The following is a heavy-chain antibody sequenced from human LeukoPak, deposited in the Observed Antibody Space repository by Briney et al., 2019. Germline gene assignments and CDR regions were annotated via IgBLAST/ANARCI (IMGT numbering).Heavy chain of an antibody. Sequence: GGSLRLSCAASGFTFSSYSMNWVRQAPGKGLEWVSYISSSSSTIYYADSVKGRFTISRDNAKNSLYLQMNSLRAEDTAVYYCARNSGYDSGDAFDIWGQGTMVTVSS. CDR2: ISSSSSTI. J-gene: IGHJ3*02. CDR1: GFTFSSYS. CDR3: ARNSGYDSGDAFDI. D-gene: IGHD5-12*01. V-gene: IGHV3-48*04.